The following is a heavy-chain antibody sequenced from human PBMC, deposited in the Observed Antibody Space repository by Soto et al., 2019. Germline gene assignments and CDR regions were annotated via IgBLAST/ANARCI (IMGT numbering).Heavy chain of an antibody. J-gene: IGHJ4*02. CDR3: AKIVEAVAGYX. V-gene: IGHV3-30*18. CDR2: ISYDGSNK. Sequence: EGCLRLSCAASGFTFSSYGMHWVRQAPGKGLEWVSFISYDGSNKYYADSVKGRLTISIDNSKNTLYLQMNSLRAEDTAVYYCAKIVEAVAGYXWGQGTPVTAS. CDR1: GFTFSSYG. D-gene: IGHD6-19*01.